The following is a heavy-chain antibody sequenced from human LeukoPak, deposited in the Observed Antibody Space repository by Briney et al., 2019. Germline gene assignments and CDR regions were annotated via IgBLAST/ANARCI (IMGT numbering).Heavy chain of an antibody. Sequence: GGSLRLSCAVSGFTFKNSVYSCGMRWVRQAPGKGLELVSAISGSVCSTYYADSVKGRFTISRDNSKNTLYLQMNSLRAEDTAVYYCAKCAFWSGYSNPDYWGQGTLVTVSS. D-gene: IGHD3-3*01. J-gene: IGHJ4*02. CDR1: GFTFKNSVYSCG. CDR2: ISGSVCST. V-gene: IGHV3-23*01. CDR3: AKCAFWSGYSNPDY.